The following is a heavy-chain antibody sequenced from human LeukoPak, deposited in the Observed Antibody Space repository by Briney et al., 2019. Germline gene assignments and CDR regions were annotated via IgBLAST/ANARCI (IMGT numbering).Heavy chain of an antibody. CDR2: INSDGSST. Sequence: GGSLRLSCAASGFTFSSSWLHWVRQAPGKGLVWVSRINSDGSSTSYADSVKGGFTISRDNAKNTLYLQMNSLRAEDAAVYYCARVAYGSSWYVDYWGQGTLVTVSS. J-gene: IGHJ4*02. CDR1: GFTFSSSW. D-gene: IGHD6-13*01. CDR3: ARVAYGSSWYVDY. V-gene: IGHV3-74*01.